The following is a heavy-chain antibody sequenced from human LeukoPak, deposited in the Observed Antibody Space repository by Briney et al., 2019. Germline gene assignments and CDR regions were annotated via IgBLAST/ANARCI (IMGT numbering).Heavy chain of an antibody. D-gene: IGHD6-13*01. CDR2: INAGNGNT. Sequence: GASVKVSCKASGYTFTSYAMHWVRQAPGQRLEWMGWINAGNGNTKYSQKFQGRVTMTRSTSISTAYMELSSLRSEDTAVYYCARGQYGSSWYDYWGQGTLVTVSS. J-gene: IGHJ4*02. CDR1: GYTFTSYA. V-gene: IGHV1-3*01. CDR3: ARGQYGSSWYDY.